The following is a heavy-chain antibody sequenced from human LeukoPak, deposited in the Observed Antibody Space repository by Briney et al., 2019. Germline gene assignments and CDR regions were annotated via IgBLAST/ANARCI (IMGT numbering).Heavy chain of an antibody. CDR2: ISGSGGST. CDR3: ARGLGTGYTFDY. V-gene: IGHV3-23*01. Sequence: GGSLRLSCAVSGFTCSNFEMNWVRQAPGKGLEWVSAISGSGGSTYYADSVKGRVTISRDNSKNTLYLQMNSLRADDTAVYYCARGLGTGYTFDYWGRGTLVTVSS. D-gene: IGHD3/OR15-3a*01. CDR1: GFTCSNFE. J-gene: IGHJ4*02.